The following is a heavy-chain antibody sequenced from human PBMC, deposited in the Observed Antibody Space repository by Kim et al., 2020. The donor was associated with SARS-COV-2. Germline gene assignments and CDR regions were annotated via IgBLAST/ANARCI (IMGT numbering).Heavy chain of an antibody. V-gene: IGHV4-34*01. CDR3: ASAKSEYGDGDRWFDP. Sequence: LESRVTISVDTSKTQFSLKLSSVTAADTAVYYCASAKSEYGDGDRWFDPWGQGTLVTVSS. D-gene: IGHD4-17*01. J-gene: IGHJ5*02.